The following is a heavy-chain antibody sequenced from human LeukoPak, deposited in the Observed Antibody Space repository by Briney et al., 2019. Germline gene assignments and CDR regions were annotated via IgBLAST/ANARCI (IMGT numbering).Heavy chain of an antibody. CDR2: NIPLFGTT. V-gene: IGHV1-69*05. CDR1: GGTFSSYA. CDR3: AYGLALTGWFDP. D-gene: IGHD3/OR15-3a*01. J-gene: IGHJ5*02. Sequence: SVKVSCKASGGTFSSYAISCVRQAPGQGLEWMGRNIPLFGTTNYAQKFQGRVTITTDESTSTAYMELSSLRSEDTAVYYCAYGLALTGWFDPWGQGTLVTVSS.